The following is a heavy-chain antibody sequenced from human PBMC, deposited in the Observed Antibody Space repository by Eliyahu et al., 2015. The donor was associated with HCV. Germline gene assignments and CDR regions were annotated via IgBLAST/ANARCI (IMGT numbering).Heavy chain of an antibody. V-gene: IGHV3-72*01. CDR3: ARRYCGGSTCYDAFDI. CDR2: GRSKANSYST. D-gene: IGHD2-15*01. CDR1: GFPFSDHF. Sequence: EVQLLESGGGLVRPGGSLRLSXAASGFPFSDHFXDWVRQAPGKGRGWVGRGRSKANSYSTKYAASVKGRFTISRDDSKNSLYLQMNSLKTEDTAIYYCARRYCGGSTCYDAFDIWGQGTMVTVSS. J-gene: IGHJ3*02.